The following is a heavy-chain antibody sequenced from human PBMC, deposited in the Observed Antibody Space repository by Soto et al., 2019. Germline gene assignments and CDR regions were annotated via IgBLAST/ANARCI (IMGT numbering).Heavy chain of an antibody. CDR1: GYTFTSYD. V-gene: IGHV1-8*01. Sequence: EASVKVSCKASGYTFTSYDINWVRQATGQGLEWMGWMNPNSGNTGYAQKFQGRVTMTRNTSISTAYMELSSLRSEDTAVYYCASLITGTTSLFDYWGQGTLVTVSS. CDR3: ASLITGTTSLFDY. J-gene: IGHJ4*02. D-gene: IGHD1-7*01. CDR2: MNPNSGNT.